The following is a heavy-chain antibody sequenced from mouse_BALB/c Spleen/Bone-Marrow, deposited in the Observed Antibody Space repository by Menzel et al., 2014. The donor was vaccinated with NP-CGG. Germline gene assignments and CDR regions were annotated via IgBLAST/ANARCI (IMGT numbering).Heavy chain of an antibody. CDR3: ARYDGPAWFAY. Sequence: VQLQQSGAELVKPGASVKLSCKASGYTFTSYWIHWVKLRPGHGHEWIGEINPSNGRTNYNEKFKNKATLTVDKSSSTAYIQLSSLTSEDSAVYYCARYDGPAWFAYWGQGTLVTVS. V-gene: IGHV1S81*02. J-gene: IGHJ3*01. CDR1: GYTFTSYW. CDR2: INPSNGRT. D-gene: IGHD2-3*01.